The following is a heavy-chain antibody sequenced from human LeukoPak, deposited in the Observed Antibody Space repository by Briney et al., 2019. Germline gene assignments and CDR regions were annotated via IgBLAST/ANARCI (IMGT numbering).Heavy chain of an antibody. Sequence: ASVKVSCKASGYTFTSYGISWVRQAPGQGLEWMGWISAYNGNTNYAQKLQGRVTMTTDTSTSTGYMELRSLRSDDTAVYYCARDSGASSGWYGRFDYWGQGTLVTVSS. CDR1: GYTFTSYG. CDR2: ISAYNGNT. D-gene: IGHD6-19*01. V-gene: IGHV1-18*01. CDR3: ARDSGASSGWYGRFDY. J-gene: IGHJ4*02.